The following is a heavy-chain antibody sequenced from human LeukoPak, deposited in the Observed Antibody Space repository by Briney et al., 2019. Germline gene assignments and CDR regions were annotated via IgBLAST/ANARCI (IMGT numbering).Heavy chain of an antibody. D-gene: IGHD3-3*01. CDR2: ISSSSSYI. Sequence: PGGSLRLSCAASGFTFSSYSMNWVRQAPGKGLEWVSSISSSSSYIYYADSVKGRFTISRDNAKNSLYLQMNSLRDEDTAVYYCARGTRRFLEWLANWGQGTLVTVSS. V-gene: IGHV3-21*01. CDR1: GFTFSSYS. J-gene: IGHJ4*02. CDR3: ARGTRRFLEWLAN.